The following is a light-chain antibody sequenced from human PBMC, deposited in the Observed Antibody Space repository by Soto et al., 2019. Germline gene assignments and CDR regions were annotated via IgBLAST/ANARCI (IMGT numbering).Light chain of an antibody. CDR3: QQDYTRFT. CDR2: GAS. Sequence: PGERVTLSCRASKRVSSSYLTWYQQKPGQAPRLLIYGASTRATSIPARFSGSGSGTDFTLTISSLQPEDFAVYYCQQDYTRFTFGPGTKVDIK. CDR1: KRVSSSY. J-gene: IGKJ3*01. V-gene: IGKV3D-7*01.